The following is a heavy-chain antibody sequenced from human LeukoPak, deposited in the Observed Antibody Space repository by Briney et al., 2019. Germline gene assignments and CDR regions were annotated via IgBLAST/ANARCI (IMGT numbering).Heavy chain of an antibody. V-gene: IGHV4-61*02. Sequence: SQTLSLTCTVSGASITSGSYYWSWIRQPAGKGLEWIGRIYTSGGTNYNPSLKSRVTISIYTSKNQFSLELSSVTAADTAVYYCARVNTQGVPSPWGQGILVTVSS. CDR3: ARVNTQGVPSP. CDR2: IYTSGGT. D-gene: IGHD2-15*01. J-gene: IGHJ5*02. CDR1: GASITSGSYY.